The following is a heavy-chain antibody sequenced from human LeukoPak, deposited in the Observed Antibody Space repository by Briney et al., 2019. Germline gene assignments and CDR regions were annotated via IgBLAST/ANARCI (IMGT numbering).Heavy chain of an antibody. J-gene: IGHJ4*02. CDR2: MYHTGST. V-gene: IGHV4-38-2*01. Sequence: PSETLSLTCAVSGYSISSGYYWGCIRQPPGKGLEGIGSMYHTGSTHYNPSLKSRVTISVDTSKNQFSLKLSSVTAADTAVYYCARINYYDSSGYFGYFDYWGQGTLVTVSS. CDR3: ARINYYDSSGYFGYFDY. D-gene: IGHD3-22*01. CDR1: GYSISSGYY.